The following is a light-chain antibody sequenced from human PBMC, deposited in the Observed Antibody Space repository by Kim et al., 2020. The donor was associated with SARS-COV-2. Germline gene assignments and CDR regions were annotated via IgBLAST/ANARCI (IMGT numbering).Light chain of an antibody. V-gene: IGLV1-44*01. CDR1: TSNIGSNT. J-gene: IGLJ3*02. CDR3: AAWDDSLNGRV. Sequence: GXRVTISCSGSTSNIGSNTVNWYQQLPGAAPKLLIYSNNQRPSGVPDRFSGSKSGTSASLAISGLQSEDEADYYCAAWDDSLNGRVFGGGTRLTVL. CDR2: SNN.